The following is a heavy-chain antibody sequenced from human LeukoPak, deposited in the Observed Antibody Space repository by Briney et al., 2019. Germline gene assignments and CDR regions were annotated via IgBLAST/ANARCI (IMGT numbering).Heavy chain of an antibody. CDR2: INDSRST. CDR1: GGSISSYY. CDR3: ARGPPVVYDVLTGYYRFDY. D-gene: IGHD3-9*01. V-gene: IGHV4-34*01. Sequence: SETLSLTCTVSGGSISSYYWSWIRQPPGKGLEWIGEINDSRSTKYNPSLKSRVTISVDTSKNQFSLKLNSVTAADTAVYYCARGPPVVYDVLTGYYRFDYWGQGTLVTVSS. J-gene: IGHJ4*02.